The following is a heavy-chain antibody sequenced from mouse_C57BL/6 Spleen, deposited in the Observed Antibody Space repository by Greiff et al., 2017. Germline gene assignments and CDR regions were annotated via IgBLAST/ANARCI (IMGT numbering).Heavy chain of an antibody. CDR1: GYTVASSG. CDR3: ARRDYSNSGYFDD. Sequence: VQLQQSGAALARPGASVKLSCKASGYTVASSGLSWVKRRTGRGLEWIGDIYPRRGNAYSTARFMGEARLTADKSSSTAYMVLRGLTSEYAAVYFCARRDYSNSGYFDDRGQGTTLTVSS. CDR2: IYPRRGNA. J-gene: IGHJ2*01. V-gene: IGHV1-81*01. D-gene: IGHD2-5*01.